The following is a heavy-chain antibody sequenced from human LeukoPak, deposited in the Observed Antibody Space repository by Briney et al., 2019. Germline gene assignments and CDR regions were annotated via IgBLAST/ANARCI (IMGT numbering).Heavy chain of an antibody. CDR2: ISYDGSNK. D-gene: IGHD2-8*02. CDR1: GFTFSSYA. J-gene: IGHJ4*02. Sequence: GGSLRLSCAASGFTFSSYAMHWVRQAPGKGLEWVAVISYDGSNKYYADSVKGRFTISRDNSKNTLYLQMNSLRAEDTALYYCAASLDLAVYGIDYWGQGTLVTVSS. CDR3: AASLDLAVYGIDY. V-gene: IGHV3-30*04.